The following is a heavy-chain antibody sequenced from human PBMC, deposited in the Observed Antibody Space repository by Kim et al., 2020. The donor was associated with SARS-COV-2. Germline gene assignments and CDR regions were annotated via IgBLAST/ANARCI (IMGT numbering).Heavy chain of an antibody. J-gene: IGHJ4*02. D-gene: IGHD1-26*01. CDR3: ARSTEGRFDY. V-gene: IGHV3-48*02. CDR2: TI. Sequence: TIDYGASVRGRFNVSRDNARNSLFLQMDSLRDDDTAVYYCARSTEGRFDYWGQGTLVTVSS.